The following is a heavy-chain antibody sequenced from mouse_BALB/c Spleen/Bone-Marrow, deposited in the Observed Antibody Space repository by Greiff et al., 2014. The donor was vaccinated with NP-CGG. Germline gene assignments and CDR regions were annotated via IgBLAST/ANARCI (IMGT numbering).Heavy chain of an antibody. CDR2: IDPANGNT. V-gene: IGHV14-3*02. J-gene: IGHJ2*01. Sequence: EVQLQRSGAELVKPGASVKLSCTASGFNIRDSYMHWVKQRPEQGLEWIGRIDPANGNTKYDARFQGKATITADTSSNTAYLQLSSLTSEDTAVYYCALLYGNYDYWGQGTTLTVSS. CDR1: GFNIRDSY. D-gene: IGHD2-10*02. CDR3: ALLYGNYDY.